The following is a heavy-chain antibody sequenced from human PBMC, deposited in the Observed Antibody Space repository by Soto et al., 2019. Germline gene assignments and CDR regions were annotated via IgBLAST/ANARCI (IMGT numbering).Heavy chain of an antibody. CDR2: VSYDGSNK. V-gene: IGHV3-30-3*01. Sequence: QVQLVESGGGVVQPGRSLRLSCAASGFTFSTYSMHWIRQAPGMGLDWVAVVSYDGSNKYYADSVKGRFTISRDNSKNTLXLQMNXXRPXXXAVXXXXXXXRPGAIDYYGVDVWGQGTTVTVSS. D-gene: IGHD2-2*02. CDR3: XXXXRPGAIDYYGVDV. J-gene: IGHJ6*02. CDR1: GFTFSTYS.